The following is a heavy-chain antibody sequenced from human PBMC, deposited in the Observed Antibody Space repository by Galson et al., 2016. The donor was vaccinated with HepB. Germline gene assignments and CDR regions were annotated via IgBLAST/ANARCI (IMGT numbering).Heavy chain of an antibody. CDR1: GYTFTGYY. Sequence: SVKVSCKASGYTFTGYYMHWVRQAPGQGLEWMGWINPNTGDKNYAQKFQGWVTMTRDTSINTAYMELSRLKSDDTAVYYCAGEGGYSSSSGYFYYDMDFWGQGATVTVAS. CDR3: AGEGGYSSSSGYFYYDMDF. CDR2: INPNTGDK. D-gene: IGHD6-6*01. J-gene: IGHJ6*02. V-gene: IGHV1-2*04.